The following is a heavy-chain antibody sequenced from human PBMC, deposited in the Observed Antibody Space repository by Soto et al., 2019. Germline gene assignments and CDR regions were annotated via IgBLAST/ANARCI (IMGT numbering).Heavy chain of an antibody. Sequence: GESLKISCAASGFTFSSYGMHWVRQAPGKGLEWVAVISYDGSNKYYADSVKGRFTISRDNSKNTLYLQMNSLRAEDTAVYYCANDAAFSPYDFWSGPDYYGMDVWGQGTTVTVSS. CDR2: ISYDGSNK. D-gene: IGHD3-3*01. CDR3: ANDAAFSPYDFWSGPDYYGMDV. J-gene: IGHJ6*02. V-gene: IGHV3-30*18. CDR1: GFTFSSYG.